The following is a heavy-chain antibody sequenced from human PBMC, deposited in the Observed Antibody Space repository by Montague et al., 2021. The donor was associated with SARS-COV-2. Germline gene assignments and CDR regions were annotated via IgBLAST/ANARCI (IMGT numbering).Heavy chain of an antibody. CDR3: ARDVRYYYDQ. D-gene: IGHD3-10*01. Sequence: SETLSLTCSVSGGSMSSYHWVWIRQPPGKGLEWIGYVSYRGSTNXNLSLKSRVTISLDTSENRFSLRVTSVTAADTAVYYCARDVRYYYDQWGQGILVTVSS. CDR2: VSYRGST. V-gene: IGHV4-59*01. J-gene: IGHJ4*02. CDR1: GGSMSSYH.